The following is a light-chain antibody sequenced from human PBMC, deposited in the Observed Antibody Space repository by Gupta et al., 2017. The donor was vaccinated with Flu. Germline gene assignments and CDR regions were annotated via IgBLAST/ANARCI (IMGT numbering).Light chain of an antibody. CDR1: QSIKRY. CDR2: DAS. Sequence: GRANLSRRASQSIKRYLALVQQEPGKAPRLLIYDASNRATGIPARFSGGGSGTDFTLTISSVEAEDFAVYYCQQRSNRPPYTFGQGTKLQVK. J-gene: IGKJ2*01. CDR3: QQRSNRPPYT. V-gene: IGKV3-11*01.